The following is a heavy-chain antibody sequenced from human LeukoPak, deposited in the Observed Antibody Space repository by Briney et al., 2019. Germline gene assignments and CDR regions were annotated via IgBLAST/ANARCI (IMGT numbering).Heavy chain of an antibody. CDR2: IYSGGST. J-gene: IGHJ3*02. V-gene: IGHV3-53*05. CDR1: GFTVSSNY. CDR3: AKVGAAEMIDALDI. D-gene: IGHD1-26*01. Sequence: SGGSLRLSCAASGFTVSSNYMSWVRQAPGKGLEGVSVIYSGGSTYYADSVKGRFTISRDNSKNTLYLQMNSLRAEDTAFYYCAKVGAAEMIDALDIWGQGTMVTVSS.